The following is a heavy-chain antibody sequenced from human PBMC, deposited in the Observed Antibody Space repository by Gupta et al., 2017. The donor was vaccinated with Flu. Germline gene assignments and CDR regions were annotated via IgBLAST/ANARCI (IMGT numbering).Heavy chain of an antibody. CDR3: AKGLDDEFWSGYYGPLLDY. J-gene: IGHJ4*02. V-gene: IGHV3-23*01. Sequence: EVQLLESGGGLVQPGGSLRLSCAASGFTFSIYALRWVRQAPGKGREWGSAISGSGGSTYDADAGKGRFTISRDKSKNTLYLQMNSLRAEGTAVYYCAKGLDDEFWSGYYGPLLDYWGQGTLVTVSS. CDR2: ISGSGGST. D-gene: IGHD3-3*01. CDR1: GFTFSIYA.